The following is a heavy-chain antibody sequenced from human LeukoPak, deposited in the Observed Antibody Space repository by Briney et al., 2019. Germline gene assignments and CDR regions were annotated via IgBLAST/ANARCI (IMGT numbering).Heavy chain of an antibody. CDR3: ASLERDSSSWYPDHDAFDI. J-gene: IGHJ3*02. Sequence: PGGSLRLSCAASGFTVSSNYMSWVRQAPGKGLEWVSVIYSGGSTYYADSVKGRFTISRDNAKNSLYLQMNSLRAEDTAVYYCASLERDSSSWYPDHDAFDIWGQGTMVTVSS. CDR1: GFTVSSNY. CDR2: IYSGGST. D-gene: IGHD6-13*01. V-gene: IGHV3-53*01.